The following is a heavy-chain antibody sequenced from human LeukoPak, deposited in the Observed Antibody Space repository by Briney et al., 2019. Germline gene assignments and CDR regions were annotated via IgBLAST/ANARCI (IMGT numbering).Heavy chain of an antibody. D-gene: IGHD6-6*01. V-gene: IGHV4-59*01. CDR1: GGSFSGYY. J-gene: IGHJ5*02. Sequence: SETLSLTCAVYGGSFSGYYWSWIRQPPGKGLEWIGYIYYSGSTNYNPSLKSRVTISVDTSKNQFSLKLSSVTAADTAVYYCARDQYSSSSDWFDPWGQGTLVTVSS. CDR3: ARDQYSSSSDWFDP. CDR2: IYYSGST.